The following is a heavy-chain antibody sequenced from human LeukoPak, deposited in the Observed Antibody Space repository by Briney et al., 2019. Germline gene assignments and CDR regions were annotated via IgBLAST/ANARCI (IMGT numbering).Heavy chain of an antibody. Sequence: GGSLRLSCAASGFTFSSYGMSWVRQAPGKGLEWVSIISGSGGSTYYADSVKGRFTISRDNAKNSLYLQMNSLRAEDTAIYYCAGRDCTNGLCQFDYWGQGTLVTVSS. D-gene: IGHD2-8*01. CDR2: ISGSGGST. J-gene: IGHJ4*02. CDR1: GFTFSSYG. V-gene: IGHV3-23*01. CDR3: AGRDCTNGLCQFDY.